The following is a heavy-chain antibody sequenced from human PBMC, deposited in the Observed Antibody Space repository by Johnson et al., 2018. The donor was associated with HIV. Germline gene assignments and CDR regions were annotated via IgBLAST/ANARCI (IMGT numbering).Heavy chain of an antibody. D-gene: IGHD5-24*01. J-gene: IGHJ3*02. V-gene: IGHV3-30*03. CDR2: ISYDGSNK. CDR1: GFTFSSYG. CDR3: ARAMRWPNSFDI. Sequence: QVQLVESGGGLVQPGGSLRLSCAASGFTFSSYGMHWVRQAPGKGLEWVAVISYDGSNKYYADSVKGRFTISRDDAKNSLYLQMNSLRAEDTAVYYCARAMRWPNSFDIRGQGTMVTVSS.